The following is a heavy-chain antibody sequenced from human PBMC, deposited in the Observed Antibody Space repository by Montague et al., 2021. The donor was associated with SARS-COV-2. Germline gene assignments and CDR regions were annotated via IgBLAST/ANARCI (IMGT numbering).Heavy chain of an antibody. CDR2: IYYTGST. D-gene: IGHD3-22*01. V-gene: IGHV4-39*07. J-gene: IGHJ6*02. CDR3: ARDTRSAMLGVVTRYGLDV. CDR1: GGSISSSSYY. Sequence: SETLSLTCTVSGGSISSSSYYWGWIRQPPGKGLEWIGSIYYTGSTYYNPSLKSRVTISVDTSKNQFSLKLSSVTAADTAVYYCARDTRSAMLGVVTRYGLDVWGQGTTVTVSS.